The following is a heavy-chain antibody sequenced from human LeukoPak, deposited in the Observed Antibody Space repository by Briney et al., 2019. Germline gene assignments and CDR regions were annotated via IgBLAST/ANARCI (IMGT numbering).Heavy chain of an antibody. CDR2: INPSGGST. D-gene: IGHD6-19*01. CDR1: GYTFTSYY. CDR3: ATGQPRRWLVLPLNLNWFDP. J-gene: IGHJ5*02. V-gene: IGHV1-46*01. Sequence: ASVKVSCKASGYTFTSYYMHWVRQAPGQGLEWMGIINPSGGSTIYAQKFQGRVTMTEDTSTDTAYMELSSLRSEDTAVYYCATGQPRRWLVLPLNLNWFDPWGQGTLVTVSS.